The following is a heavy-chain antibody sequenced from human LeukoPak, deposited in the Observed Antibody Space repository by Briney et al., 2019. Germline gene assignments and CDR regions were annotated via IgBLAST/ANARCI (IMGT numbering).Heavy chain of an antibody. D-gene: IGHD6-19*01. J-gene: IGHJ3*02. CDR1: GGSISSYC. CDR2: IYYSGST. CDR3: ARVSSGWYDAFDI. Sequence: PSETLSLTCTVSGGSISSYCWSWIRQPPGKGLEWIGYIYYSGSTNYNPSLKSRVTISVDTSKNRFSLKLSSVTAADTAVYYCARVSSGWYDAFDIWGQGTMVTVSS. V-gene: IGHV4-59*08.